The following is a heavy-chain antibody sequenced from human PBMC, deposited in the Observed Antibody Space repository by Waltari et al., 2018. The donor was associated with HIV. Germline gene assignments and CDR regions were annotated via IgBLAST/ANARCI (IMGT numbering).Heavy chain of an antibody. D-gene: IGHD3-9*01. CDR2: IYYSGST. Sequence: QLQLQESGPGLVKPSETLSLTCTVSGGSISSSSYYWGWIRQPPGKGLEWIGSIYYSGSTYYNPSLKSRVTISVDTSKNQFSLKLSSVTAADTAVYYCARQWDDILTGYPTYWFDPWGQGTLVTVSS. CDR1: GGSISSSSYY. V-gene: IGHV4-39*01. J-gene: IGHJ5*02. CDR3: ARQWDDILTGYPTYWFDP.